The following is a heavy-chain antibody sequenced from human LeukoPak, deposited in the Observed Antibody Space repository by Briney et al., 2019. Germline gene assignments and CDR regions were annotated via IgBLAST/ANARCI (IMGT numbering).Heavy chain of an antibody. J-gene: IGHJ4*02. CDR1: GLTFSDYY. CDR2: ISSSGSTI. D-gene: IGHD3-22*01. Sequence: GGSLRLSCAASGLTFSDYYMSWIRQAPGKGLEWVSYISSSGSTIYYADSVKGRFTISRDNAKNSLYLQMNSLRAEDTAVYYCARGTMIVVVTYDYWGQGTLVTVSS. CDR3: ARGTMIVVVTYDY. V-gene: IGHV3-11*01.